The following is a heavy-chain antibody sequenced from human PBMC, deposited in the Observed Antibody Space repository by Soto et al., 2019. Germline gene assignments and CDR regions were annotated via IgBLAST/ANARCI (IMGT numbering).Heavy chain of an antibody. D-gene: IGHD3-10*01. CDR2: ISGHGDAT. J-gene: IGHJ4*02. CDR1: GFPFTGYA. CDR3: ANSRVSMVRGLIIIPNY. V-gene: IGHV3-23*01. Sequence: GGSLRLSCAASGFPFTGYAMSWVRQAPGKGLEWVSAISGHGDATFYADSVKGRFTISRDNTKNTLYLHMNSLRAEDTALYYCANSRVSMVRGLIIIPNYWGQGTLVTVSS.